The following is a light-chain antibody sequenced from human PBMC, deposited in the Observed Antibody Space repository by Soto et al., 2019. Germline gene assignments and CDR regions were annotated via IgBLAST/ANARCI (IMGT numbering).Light chain of an antibody. V-gene: IGKV3-11*01. Sequence: EIVMTQSPATLSVSPGETASLSCRASQSAGNFLAWYQQKPGQAPRLLIYDASNRATGIPARFSGSGSGTDFTLTISSLEPEDFAVYYCQQYGSLITFGQGTRLEIK. CDR3: QQYGSLIT. CDR1: QSAGNF. CDR2: DAS. J-gene: IGKJ5*01.